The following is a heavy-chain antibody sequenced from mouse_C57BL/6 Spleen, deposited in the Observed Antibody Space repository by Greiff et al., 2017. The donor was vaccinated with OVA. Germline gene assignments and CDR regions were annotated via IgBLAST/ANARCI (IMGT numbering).Heavy chain of an antibody. J-gene: IGHJ3*01. CDR2: IYPGDGDT. Sequence: QVQLKESGAELVKPGASVKISCKASGYAFSSYWMYWVKQRPGKGLEWIGQIYPGDGDTNYNGKFKGKATLTADKSSSTAYMQLSSLTSEDSAVYFCARSDDGYEGFAYWGQGTLVTVSA. CDR3: ARSDDGYEGFAY. CDR1: GYAFSSYW. D-gene: IGHD2-3*01. V-gene: IGHV1-80*01.